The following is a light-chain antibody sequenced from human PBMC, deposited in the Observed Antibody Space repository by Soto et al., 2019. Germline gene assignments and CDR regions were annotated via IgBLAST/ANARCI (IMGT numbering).Light chain of an antibody. CDR1: QSVSSY. CDR3: QQRSNWLLT. J-gene: IGKJ4*01. V-gene: IGKV3-11*01. CDR2: DAS. Sequence: EIVLTQSPATLSLSPGERCTLPCRSSQSVSSYLAWYQHKPGQAPRLLIYDASNRATGIPARFSGSGSGTDFTLTISSLEPEDFAVYYCQQRSNWLLTFGGGTKVEIK.